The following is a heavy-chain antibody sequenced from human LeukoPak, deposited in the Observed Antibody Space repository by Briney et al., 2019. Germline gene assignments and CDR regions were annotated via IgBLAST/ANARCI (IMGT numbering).Heavy chain of an antibody. CDR3: ARAATVVTPGMFDY. Sequence: SETLSLTCTVSGYSISSGYYWGWIRQPPGQGLEWIGSIYHSGSTYYNPSLKSRVTISVDTSKNQFSLKLSSVTAADTAVYYCARAATVVTPGMFDYWGQGTLVTVSS. CDR1: GYSISSGYY. CDR2: IYHSGST. V-gene: IGHV4-38-2*02. D-gene: IGHD4-23*01. J-gene: IGHJ4*02.